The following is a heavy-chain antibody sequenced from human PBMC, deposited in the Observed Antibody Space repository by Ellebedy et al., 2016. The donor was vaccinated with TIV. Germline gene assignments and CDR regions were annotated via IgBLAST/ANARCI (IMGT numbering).Heavy chain of an antibody. V-gene: IGHV3-7*01. CDR1: GLTFSNYW. D-gene: IGHD3-22*01. J-gene: IGHJ3*02. CDR2: IKPDGSEK. Sequence: GESLKISCAASGLTFSNYWMSWVRQAPGKGLEWVANIKPDGSEKYYVDSVKGRFTISRDNAKKSLYLQMNSLRAEDTAVYYCARGDYYDTSGNYIDAFDIWGQGTMVTVSS. CDR3: ARGDYYDTSGNYIDAFDI.